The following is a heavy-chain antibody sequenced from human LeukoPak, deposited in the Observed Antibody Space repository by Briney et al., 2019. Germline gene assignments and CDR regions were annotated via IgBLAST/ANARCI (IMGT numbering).Heavy chain of an antibody. CDR2: IDPSDGSA. J-gene: IGHJ3*02. D-gene: IGHD3-3*01. CDR3: ARERSVFGMVYHAFDI. V-gene: IGHV1-46*01. Sequence: ASVKVSCKASGDTFSTHYMHWVRQAPGQGLEWMGIIDPSDGSASYLQKLQGRVTLMRDTSTSTVYMELSRLRSDDTAVYFCARERSVFGMVYHAFDIWGQGTMVTVSS. CDR1: GDTFSTHY.